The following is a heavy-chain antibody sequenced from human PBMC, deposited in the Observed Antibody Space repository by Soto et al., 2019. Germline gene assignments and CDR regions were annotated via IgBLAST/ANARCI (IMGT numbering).Heavy chain of an antibody. Sequence: ASVKVSCKASGYTFSSYAISWVRQAPGQGLEWMGGIIPIFGTANYAQKFQGRVTITADESTSTAYMELSSLRSEDTAVYYCERVRYSYGSMDAFDIWGQGTMVTVSS. CDR1: GYTFSSYA. V-gene: IGHV1-69*13. D-gene: IGHD5-18*01. J-gene: IGHJ3*02. CDR3: ERVRYSYGSMDAFDI. CDR2: IIPIFGTA.